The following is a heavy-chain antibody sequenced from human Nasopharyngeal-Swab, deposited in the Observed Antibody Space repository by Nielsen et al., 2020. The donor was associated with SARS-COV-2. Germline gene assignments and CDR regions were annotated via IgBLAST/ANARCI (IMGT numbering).Heavy chain of an antibody. CDR3: TRGDGALTYFDY. Sequence: GESLKISCAASGFAFTDYSMDWVRQAPGKGLEWVSYITSSSSTRYYADSVKGRFTVSRDNAKNSLYLQMSSLRDEDTAVYYCTRGDGALTYFDYWGQGTLVSVSS. CDR1: GFAFTDYS. V-gene: IGHV3-48*02. D-gene: IGHD4-17*01. CDR2: ITSSSSTR. J-gene: IGHJ4*02.